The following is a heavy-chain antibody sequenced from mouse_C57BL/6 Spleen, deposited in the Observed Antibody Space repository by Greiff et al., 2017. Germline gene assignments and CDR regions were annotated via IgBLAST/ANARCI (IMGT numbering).Heavy chain of an antibody. V-gene: IGHV1-26*01. CDR3: AREGAYYFDD. CDR1: GYTFTDYY. D-gene: IGHD3-1*01. J-gene: IGHJ2*01. Sequence: EVQLQQSGPELVKPGASVKISCKASGYTFTDYYMNWVKQSHGKSLEWIGDINPNNGGTSYNQKFKGKATLTVDKSSSTAYMELRSLTSEDSAVYYCAREGAYYFDDWGKGTTLTVSS. CDR2: INPNNGGT.